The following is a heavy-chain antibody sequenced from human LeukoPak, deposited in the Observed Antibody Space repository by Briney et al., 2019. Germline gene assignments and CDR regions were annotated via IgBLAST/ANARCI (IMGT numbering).Heavy chain of an antibody. CDR1: GFTFSSYS. CDR2: ISSSSTI. D-gene: IGHD1-14*01. J-gene: IGHJ4*02. CDR3: AAGPGDFDY. V-gene: IGHV3-48*01. Sequence: PGGSLRLSCAASGFTFSSYSMNWVRQAPGKGLEWVSYISSSSTIYYADSVKGRFTISRDNAKNSLYLQMNSLRAEDTAVYYCAAGPGDFDYWGQGTPVTVSS.